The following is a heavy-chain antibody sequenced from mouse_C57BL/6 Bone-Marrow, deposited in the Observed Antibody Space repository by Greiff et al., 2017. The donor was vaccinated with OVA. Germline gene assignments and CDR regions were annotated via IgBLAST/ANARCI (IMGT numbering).Heavy chain of an antibody. CDR1: GYTFTSYG. CDR2: IYIGNGST. D-gene: IGHD1-1*01. Sequence: VQLKQSGAELVRPGSSVKMSCKTSGYTFTSYGINWVKQRPGQGREWIGYIYIGNGSTAYNEKFKGKATLTSDTSSSTAYMQLSSLTSEDSAIYFCARYYYGSSYVDYWGQGTTLTVSS. CDR3: ARYYYGSSYVDY. J-gene: IGHJ2*01. V-gene: IGHV1-58*01.